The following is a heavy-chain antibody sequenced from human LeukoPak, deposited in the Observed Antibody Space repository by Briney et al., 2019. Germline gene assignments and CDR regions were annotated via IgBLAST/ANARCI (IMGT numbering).Heavy chain of an antibody. Sequence: SETLSLTCTVSGGSFSPYYWSWIRQPPGKGLEWIGDVSHSGSTNYNLSLGSRVTISVDTSKNQFSLKLSSVTAADTAVYYCARDLYGDLDYWGQGTLVTVSS. J-gene: IGHJ4*02. V-gene: IGHV4-4*08. CDR3: ARDLYGDLDY. D-gene: IGHD4-17*01. CDR1: GGSFSPYY. CDR2: VSHSGST.